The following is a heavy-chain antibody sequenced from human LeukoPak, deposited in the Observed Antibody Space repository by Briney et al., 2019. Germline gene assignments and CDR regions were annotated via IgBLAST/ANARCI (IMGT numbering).Heavy chain of an antibody. Sequence: PSETLSLTCTVSGGXISSSIYSWGWXRQPPGKGLEWIGNXXYSGSTYYNPYLKSRVTISVDTSKNQFSLKLSSVTAADTTVFYCARLAGYCSSTSCATYFDYWGQGTLVTVSS. J-gene: IGHJ4*02. CDR3: ARLAGYCSSTSCATYFDY. D-gene: IGHD2-2*01. CDR1: GGXISSSIYS. CDR2: XXYSGST. V-gene: IGHV4-39*01.